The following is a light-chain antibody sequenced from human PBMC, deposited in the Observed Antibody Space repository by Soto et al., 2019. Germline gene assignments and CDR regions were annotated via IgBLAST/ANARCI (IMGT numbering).Light chain of an antibody. CDR3: QQYRSRPYT. CDR1: QSISPW. V-gene: IGKV1-5*03. J-gene: IGKJ2*01. Sequence: DIQMTQSPSTLSAYVGERVTITCRASQSISPWLAWYQKNPGKAPNLLIYRASNLQTGVPSRFSGSGSGTEFTLTINSLQPDDFATYYCQQYRSRPYTFGQGTKLEIE. CDR2: RAS.